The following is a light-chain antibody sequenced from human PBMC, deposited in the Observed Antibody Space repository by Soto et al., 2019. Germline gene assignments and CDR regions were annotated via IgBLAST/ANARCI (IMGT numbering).Light chain of an antibody. CDR1: QSISSW. Sequence: DIQMTQSPSTLSASVGDRVTITCRASQSISSWLAWYQQKPGKAPKLLIYDASSLESGVPSRFSGSGSGTEFTLTISSLQPDDFATYYCQQYNSSPPTFGGGTKVEIK. CDR2: DAS. J-gene: IGKJ4*01. V-gene: IGKV1-5*01. CDR3: QQYNSSPPT.